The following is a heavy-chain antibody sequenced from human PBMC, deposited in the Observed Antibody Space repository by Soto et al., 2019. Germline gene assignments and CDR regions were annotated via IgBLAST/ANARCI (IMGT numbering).Heavy chain of an antibody. CDR3: ALQSRHYYYMDV. Sequence: PSETLSLTCTVSGGSISSYYWSWIRQPPGKGLEWIGYIYYSGSTNYNPSLKSRVTISVDTSKNQFSLKLSSVTAADTAVYYCALQSRHYYYMDVWGKGTTVTVSS. CDR1: GGSISSYY. V-gene: IGHV4-59*01. CDR2: IYYSGST. J-gene: IGHJ6*03.